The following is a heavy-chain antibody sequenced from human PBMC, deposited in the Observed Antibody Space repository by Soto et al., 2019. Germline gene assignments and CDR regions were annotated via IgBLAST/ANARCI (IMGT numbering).Heavy chain of an antibody. D-gene: IGHD4-17*01. Sequence: QVQLQESGPGLVKPSQTLSLTCTVSGGSISSDGYYWNWIRQHPGEGLEWIGYIFNSGGTYYNPSXKXXLTMSVDTSKSQFPLELRSVTAADTAVYYCARGRNGDTFDYWGQGTLVTVSS. CDR3: ARGRNGDTFDY. V-gene: IGHV4-31*01. CDR1: GGSISSDGYY. CDR2: IFNSGGT. J-gene: IGHJ4*02.